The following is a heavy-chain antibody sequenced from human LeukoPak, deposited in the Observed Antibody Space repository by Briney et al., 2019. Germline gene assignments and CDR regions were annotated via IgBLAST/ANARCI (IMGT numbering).Heavy chain of an antibody. CDR1: GFTFSSYS. CDR3: ARGDPIVGATGAFDY. V-gene: IGHV3-21*01. CDR2: ISSSSSYI. J-gene: IGHJ4*02. D-gene: IGHD1-26*01. Sequence: GGSLRLSCAASGFTFSSYSMNWVRQAPGKGLEWVSSISSSSSYIYYADSVKGRFTISRDNAKNSLYLQMNSLRAEDTAVYYCARGDPIVGATGAFDYWGQGTLVTVSS.